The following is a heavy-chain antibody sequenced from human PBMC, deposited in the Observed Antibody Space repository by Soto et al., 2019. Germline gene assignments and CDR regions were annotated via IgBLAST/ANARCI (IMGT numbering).Heavy chain of an antibody. V-gene: IGHV1-46*01. CDR3: ARDLAAGDY. CDR1: GYTFINYY. J-gene: IGHJ4*02. CDR2: FNPTSGST. D-gene: IGHD6-13*01. Sequence: QVQLVQSGAEVKKPGASVKLSCKASGYTFINYYIHWVRQAPGQGLEWMGIFNPTSGSTNYAQKFQGRVTLTMDTSTRTIYMELSSLRFDDTAVYYCARDLAAGDYWGQGTLVTVSS.